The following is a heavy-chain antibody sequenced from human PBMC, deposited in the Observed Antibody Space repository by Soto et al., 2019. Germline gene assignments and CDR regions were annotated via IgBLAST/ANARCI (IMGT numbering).Heavy chain of an antibody. J-gene: IGHJ6*04. V-gene: IGHV3-15*01. CDR1: GFTFSSYG. CDR3: TTDMGYCSSTSCRAGRL. D-gene: IGHD2-2*01. CDR2: IKSKTDGGTT. Sequence: PGGSLRLSCAASGFTFSSYGMHWVRQAPGKGLDWVGRIKSKTDGGTTDYAAPVKGRFTISRDDSKNTLYLQMNSLKTEDTAVYYCTTDMGYCSSTSCRAGRLWGKGTTVTVSS.